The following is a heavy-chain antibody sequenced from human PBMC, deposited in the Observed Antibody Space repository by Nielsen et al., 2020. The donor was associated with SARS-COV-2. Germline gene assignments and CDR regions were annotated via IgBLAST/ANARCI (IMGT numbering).Heavy chain of an antibody. J-gene: IGHJ6*02. D-gene: IGHD3-10*01. CDR1: GFTFSSYN. CDR3: AREALKELLWFGESSSYYGMDV. CDR2: IYYSGST. Sequence: LRLSCAASGFTFSSYNMNWVRQHPGKGLEWIGYIYYSGSTYYNPSLKSRVTISVDTSKNQFSLKLSSVTAADTAVYYCAREALKELLWFGESSSYYGMDVWGQGTTVTVSS. V-gene: IGHV4-31*02.